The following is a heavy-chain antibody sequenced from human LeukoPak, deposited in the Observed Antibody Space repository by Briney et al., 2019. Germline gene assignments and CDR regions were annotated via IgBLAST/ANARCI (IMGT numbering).Heavy chain of an antibody. J-gene: IGHJ4*02. V-gene: IGHV4-34*01. D-gene: IGHD3-3*02. CDR1: GGSFSGYY. CDR3: ARSIQPYFDY. Sequence: SETLSLTCAVYGGSFSGYYWSWIRQPPGKGLEWIGEINHSGSTNYNPSLKSRVTISVDTSKNQFSLKLSSVTAADTAVYYCARSIQPYFDYWGQGTLVTVSS. CDR2: INHSGST.